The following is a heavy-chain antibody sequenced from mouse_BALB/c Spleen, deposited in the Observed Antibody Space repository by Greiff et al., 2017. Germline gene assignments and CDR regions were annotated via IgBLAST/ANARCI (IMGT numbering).Heavy chain of an antibody. V-gene: IGHV1S137*01. D-gene: IGHD2-4*01. CDR3: ARPIYYDYDGPSAY. J-gene: IGHJ3*01. CDR2: ISTYYGDA. Sequence: QVQLQQSGAELVRPGVSVKISCKGSGYTFTDYAMHWVKQSHAKSLEWIGVISTYYGDASYNQKFKGKATMTVDKSSSTAYMELARLTSEDSAIYYCARPIYYDYDGPSAYWGQGTLVTVSA. CDR1: GYTFTDYA.